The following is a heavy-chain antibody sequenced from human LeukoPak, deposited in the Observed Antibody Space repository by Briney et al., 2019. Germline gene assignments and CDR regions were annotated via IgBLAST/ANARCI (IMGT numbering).Heavy chain of an antibody. D-gene: IGHD3-9*01. CDR2: ISWNSGSI. Sequence: GRSLRLSCAASGFTFDDYAMHWVRQAPGKGLEWVSGISWNSGSIGYADSVKGRFTISRDNAKNSLYLQMNSLRAEDTALYYCAKGRYFDWLLSDFDYWGQGTLVTVSS. J-gene: IGHJ4*02. CDR1: GFTFDDYA. CDR3: AKGRYFDWLLSDFDY. V-gene: IGHV3-9*01.